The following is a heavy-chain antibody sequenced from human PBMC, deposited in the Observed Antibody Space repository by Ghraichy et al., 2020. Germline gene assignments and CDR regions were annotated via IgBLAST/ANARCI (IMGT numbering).Heavy chain of an antibody. J-gene: IGHJ4*02. CDR2: MKQDGGET. Sequence: GGSLRLSCAASGFTLSNYWMSWARQAPGKGLEWVACMKQDGGETYYVDSVKGRFTISRDNAKNSLFLQMDSPRADDTAVYYCTRAVRQVDYWGQGTLVTVSS. CDR1: GFTLSNYW. CDR3: TRAVRQVDY. V-gene: IGHV3-7*03.